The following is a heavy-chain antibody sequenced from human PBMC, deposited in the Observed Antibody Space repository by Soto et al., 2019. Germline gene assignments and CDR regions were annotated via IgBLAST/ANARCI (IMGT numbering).Heavy chain of an antibody. J-gene: IGHJ6*02. V-gene: IGHV3-15*07. CDR2: IRSKTEGGTT. D-gene: IGHD6-19*01. CDR1: GVTLTSVW. CDR3: TTVGQWLPRYGMDV. Sequence: GGSLRLSCAVSGVTLTSVWMNWVRQAPGKGPEWVGRIRSKTEGGTTDYAAPVKGRFTISRDDSKNTLYLQMNSLKTEDTAVYYCTTVGQWLPRYGMDVWGQGTTVTVSS.